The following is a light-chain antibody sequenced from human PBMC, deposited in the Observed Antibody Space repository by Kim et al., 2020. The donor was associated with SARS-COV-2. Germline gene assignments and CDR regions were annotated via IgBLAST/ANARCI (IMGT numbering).Light chain of an antibody. Sequence: EVVMTQSPATLSVSPGERATLSCRAGQSVSSNLAWYQQKPGQAPRLLIYGTSTRATGIPARFSGGGSGTEFTLTISSLQSEDFAVYSCQQYNSWPPTFGQGTKVDIK. J-gene: IGKJ1*01. CDR1: QSVSSN. CDR3: QQYNSWPPT. V-gene: IGKV3-15*01. CDR2: GTS.